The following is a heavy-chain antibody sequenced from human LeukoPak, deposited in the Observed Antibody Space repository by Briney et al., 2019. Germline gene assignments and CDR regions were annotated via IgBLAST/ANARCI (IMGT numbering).Heavy chain of an antibody. J-gene: IGHJ5*02. D-gene: IGHD1-26*01. V-gene: IGHV3-33*01. Sequence: PGGSLRLSCAASGFNFRSYGMHWVRQAPGKGLEWVAIIWYDGSDKYYADSVKGRFTISRDNSKNTLYLQMNSPRVEDTAVYYCAGVSGNYPNSWFDPWGQGTLVTVSS. CDR2: IWYDGSDK. CDR1: GFNFRSYG. CDR3: AGVSGNYPNSWFDP.